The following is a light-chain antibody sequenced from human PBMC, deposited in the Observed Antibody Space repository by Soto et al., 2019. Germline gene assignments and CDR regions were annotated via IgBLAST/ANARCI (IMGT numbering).Light chain of an antibody. CDR2: AAS. CDR3: QQLNSLPIT. CDR1: QGISSY. V-gene: IGKV1-9*01. Sequence: DIQLTQSPSFLSASVGDRVTITCRASQGISSYLAWYQQKPGKAPKLLIYAASTLQSGVPSRFSGSGSGTEFTVTISSLQPEDFAAYYYQQLNSLPITFGQGTRLEIK. J-gene: IGKJ5*01.